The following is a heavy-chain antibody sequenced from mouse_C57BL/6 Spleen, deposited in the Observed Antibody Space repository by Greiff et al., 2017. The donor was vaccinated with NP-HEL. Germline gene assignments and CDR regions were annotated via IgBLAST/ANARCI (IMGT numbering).Heavy chain of an antibody. CDR2: ISYDGSN. Sequence: EVKLVESGPGLVKPSQSLSLTCSVTGYSITSGYYWNWIRQFPGNKLEWMGYISYDGSNNYNPSLKNRISITRDTSKNQFFLKLNSVTTEDTATYYCARDSYYGSSYGYYAMDYWGQGTSVTVSS. CDR1: GYSITSGYY. J-gene: IGHJ4*01. CDR3: ARDSYYGSSYGYYAMDY. D-gene: IGHD1-1*01. V-gene: IGHV3-6*01.